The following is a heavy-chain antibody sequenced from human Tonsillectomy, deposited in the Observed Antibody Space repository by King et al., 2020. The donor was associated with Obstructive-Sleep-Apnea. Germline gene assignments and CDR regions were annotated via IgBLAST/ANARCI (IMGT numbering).Heavy chain of an antibody. J-gene: IGHJ4*02. CDR2: ISYDGSNK. CDR3: AKDLYGSGSCYDY. Sequence: QLVQSGGGVVQPGRSLRLSCAASGFTFSSYGMHWVRQAPGKGLEWVAVISYDGSNKYYADSVKGRFTISRDNSKNTLYLQMNSLRAEDTAVYYCAKDLYGSGSCYDYWGQGTLVTVSS. D-gene: IGHD3-10*01. CDR1: GFTFSSYG. V-gene: IGHV3-30*18.